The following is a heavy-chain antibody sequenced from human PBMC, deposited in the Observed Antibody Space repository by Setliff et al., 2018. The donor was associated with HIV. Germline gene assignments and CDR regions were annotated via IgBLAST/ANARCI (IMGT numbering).Heavy chain of an antibody. D-gene: IGHD6-19*01. Sequence: GSLRLSCAASGFTFSSYAMSWVRQAPGKGLEWIGNILDGRVTFFNPSLRGRVTISVDASKNQVSLNLRSVTAADSAVYHCARPHSGRGGGAYFDPWGQGILVTVSS. CDR2: ILDGRVT. CDR3: ARPHSGRGGGAYFDP. CDR1: GFTFSSYA. J-gene: IGHJ5*02. V-gene: IGHV4-38-2*01.